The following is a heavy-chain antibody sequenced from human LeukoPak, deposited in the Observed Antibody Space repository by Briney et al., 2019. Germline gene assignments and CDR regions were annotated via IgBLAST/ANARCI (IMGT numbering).Heavy chain of an antibody. V-gene: IGHV3-30*18. J-gene: IGHJ4*02. CDR1: GFTFNTYG. CDR3: AKDRVFADYTGPVDF. CDR2: MSHDGTNT. D-gene: IGHD4-11*01. Sequence: GGSLRLSCAASGFTFNTYGMHWVRQAPGKGLEWVAVMSHDGTNTFYGDCVKGRFTVSRDNSKNTLYLQMNSLRAEDTAVYYCAKDRVFADYTGPVDFWGQGTLVTVSS.